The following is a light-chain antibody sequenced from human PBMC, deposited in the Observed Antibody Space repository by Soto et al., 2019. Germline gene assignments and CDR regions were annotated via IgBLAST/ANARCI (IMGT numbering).Light chain of an antibody. Sequence: QSALTQPASVSGSPGQSITISCTGTSSDVGGYNYVSWYQQHPGKAPKLMIYDVSSRPSGVSNRFSGSKSGNTASLTISGLQAEDEADYYCSSYTSSSTLVFGTGTKVT. J-gene: IGLJ1*01. CDR3: SSYTSSSTLV. V-gene: IGLV2-14*01. CDR1: SSDVGGYNY. CDR2: DVS.